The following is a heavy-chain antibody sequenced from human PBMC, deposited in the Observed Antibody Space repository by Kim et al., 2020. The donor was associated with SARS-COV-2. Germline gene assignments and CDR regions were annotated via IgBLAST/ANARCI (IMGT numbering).Heavy chain of an antibody. J-gene: IGHJ6*01. CDR2: IYYSGST. CDR3: ARRAFGGVILYGMDV. V-gene: IGHV4-39*01. D-gene: IGHD3-16*02. Sequence: SETLSLTCTVSGGSISSSSYYWGWIRQPPGKGLEWIGSIYYSGSTYYNPSLKSRVTISVDTSKNQFSLKLSSVTAADTAVYYCARRAFGGVILYGMDVWG. CDR1: GGSISSSSYY.